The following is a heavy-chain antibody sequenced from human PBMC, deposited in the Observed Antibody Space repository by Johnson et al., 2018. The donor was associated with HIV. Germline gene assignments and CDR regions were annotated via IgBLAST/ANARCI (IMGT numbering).Heavy chain of an antibody. D-gene: IGHD2-2*01. Sequence: QLVESGGGLVQPDRSLRLSCAASGFTFDDYAMHWVRQAPGKGLEWVSGISWNSGSIGYADSVKGRFTISRDNAKNSLYLQMNSLRAEDTALYYCVRGGLGYQNIHDALDIWGQGTMVTVSS. V-gene: IGHV3-9*01. J-gene: IGHJ3*02. CDR3: VRGGLGYQNIHDALDI. CDR1: GFTFDDYA. CDR2: ISWNSGSI.